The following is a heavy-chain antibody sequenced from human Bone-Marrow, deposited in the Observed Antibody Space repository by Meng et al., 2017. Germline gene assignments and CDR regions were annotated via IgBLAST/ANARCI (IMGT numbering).Heavy chain of an antibody. Sequence: ETLSLTCTVSGGSISRYYWSWVRQAPGKGLEWVSAISGSGGSTYYADSVKGRFTISRDNSKNTLYLQMNSLRAEDTAVYYCAKTGGGYYDSSGYAEVEDYWGQGTLVTVSS. V-gene: IGHV3-23*01. CDR3: AKTGGGYYDSSGYAEVEDY. CDR2: ISGSGGST. J-gene: IGHJ4*02. D-gene: IGHD3-22*01. CDR1: GGSISRYY.